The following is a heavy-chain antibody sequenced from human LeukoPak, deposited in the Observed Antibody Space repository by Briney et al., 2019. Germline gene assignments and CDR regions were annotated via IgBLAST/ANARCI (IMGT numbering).Heavy chain of an antibody. CDR1: GFIFRRYG. Sequence: GGTLRLSCAASGFIFRRYGMHWVRQAPGKGLEGVAVIWYDGSNKQYADAAEGRLTISRDNSKNTLYLQMNSLRAEDTAVYYCAKVEDYYDSSGYFVFDYWGQGTLVTVSS. D-gene: IGHD3-22*01. V-gene: IGHV3-33*06. CDR3: AKVEDYYDSSGYFVFDY. CDR2: IWYDGSNK. J-gene: IGHJ4*02.